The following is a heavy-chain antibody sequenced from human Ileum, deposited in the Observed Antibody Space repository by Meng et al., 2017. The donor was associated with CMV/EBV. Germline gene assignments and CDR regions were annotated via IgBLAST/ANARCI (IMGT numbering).Heavy chain of an antibody. CDR1: GFTVSTFA. J-gene: IGHJ4*02. Sequence: GGSLRLSCAASGFTVSTFAMNWVRQAPGKGLEWVSYISATGGGTTTIYYADSVKGRFTISRDNAKNSLYLQMDGLRGEDTAVYYCARVISGAIGDYWGQGTLVTVSS. D-gene: IGHD2-2*01. CDR3: ARVISGAIGDY. V-gene: IGHV3-48*03. CDR2: ISATGGGTTTI.